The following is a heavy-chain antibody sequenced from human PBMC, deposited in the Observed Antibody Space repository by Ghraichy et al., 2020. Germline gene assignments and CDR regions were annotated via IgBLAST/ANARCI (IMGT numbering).Heavy chain of an antibody. Sequence: SQTLSLTCAVYGGSFSGYYWSWIRQPPGKGLEWIGEINHSGSTNYNPSLKSRVTISVDTSKNQFSLKLSSVTAADTAVYYCARVLGYCSGGSCYSGVHYYFDYWGQGTLVTVSS. D-gene: IGHD2-15*01. CDR1: GGSFSGYY. CDR2: INHSGST. CDR3: ARVLGYCSGGSCYSGVHYYFDY. V-gene: IGHV4-34*01. J-gene: IGHJ4*02.